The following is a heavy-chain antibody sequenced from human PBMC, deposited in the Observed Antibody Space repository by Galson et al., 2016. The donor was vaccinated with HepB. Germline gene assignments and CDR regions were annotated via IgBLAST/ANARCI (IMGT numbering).Heavy chain of an antibody. Sequence: VKVSCKASGGSFSSDGFSWVRQAPGQGLEWMGAIIPMFTTAEYAQKFQGKVTITADESTTTVYMEVSSLRSEDTAVYYCARGMTTVRFEYWGQGTLVTVSS. J-gene: IGHJ4*02. V-gene: IGHV1-69*01. CDR2: IIPMFTTA. D-gene: IGHD4-17*01. CDR3: ARGMTTVRFEY. CDR1: GGSFSSDG.